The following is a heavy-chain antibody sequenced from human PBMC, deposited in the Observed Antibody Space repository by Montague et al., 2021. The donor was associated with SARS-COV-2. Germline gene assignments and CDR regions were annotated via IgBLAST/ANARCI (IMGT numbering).Heavy chain of an antibody. CDR2: IDWDDDK. CDR3: ARASLAWLDY. J-gene: IGHJ4*02. CDR1: GFSLSTSGMC. D-gene: IGHD5-24*01. V-gene: IGHV2-70*11. Sequence: PALVTPTQTLTLTCTFSGFSLSTSGMCVSWIRQPPGKALEWLARIDWDDDKYYSTSLKTRLTIPKDTSKNQVVLTMTNMDPVDTATYYCARASLAWLDYWGQGTLVTVSS.